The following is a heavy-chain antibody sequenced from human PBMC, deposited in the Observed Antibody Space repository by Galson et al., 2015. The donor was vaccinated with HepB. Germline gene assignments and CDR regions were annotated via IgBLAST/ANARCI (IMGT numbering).Heavy chain of an antibody. Sequence: QSGAEVKKPGESLKISCKGSGYSFTSYWIGWVRQMPGKGLEWMGRIDPSDSYTNYSPSFQGHVTISADKSISTAYLQWSSLKASDTAMYYCARQDYDFWSGYYLVYYYYYMDVWGKGTTVTVSS. V-gene: IGHV5-10-1*01. CDR2: IDPSDSYT. CDR1: GYSFTSYW. J-gene: IGHJ6*03. CDR3: ARQDYDFWSGYYLVYYYYYMDV. D-gene: IGHD3-3*01.